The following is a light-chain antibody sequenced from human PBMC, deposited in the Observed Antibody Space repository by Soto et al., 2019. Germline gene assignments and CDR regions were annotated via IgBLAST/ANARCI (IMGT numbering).Light chain of an antibody. CDR1: QSVSGNF. CDR2: GAS. Sequence: EIVLTQSPGTLSLSPGERATLSCRASQSVSGNFLAWYQQKPGQAPRVLIFGASNRATGIPARFSGSGSGTDFTLTISSLEPEDFAVYYCQKYGTAAPITFGGGTKVDIK. V-gene: IGKV3-20*01. J-gene: IGKJ4*01. CDR3: QKYGTAAPIT.